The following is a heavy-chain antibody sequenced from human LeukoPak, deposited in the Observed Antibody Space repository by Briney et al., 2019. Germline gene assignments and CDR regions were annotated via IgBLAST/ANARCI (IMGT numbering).Heavy chain of an antibody. Sequence: GGSLRLSCAASGFTLSGYWMSWVRQAPGKGLEWVANMNQDGSDINYVDSVRGRFTISRDNAKNSLYLQMNTLRAEDTAVYYCARDYSYGPGAYYYYGMDVWGQGTTVTVSS. J-gene: IGHJ6*02. CDR3: ARDYSYGPGAYYYYGMDV. V-gene: IGHV3-7*03. D-gene: IGHD5-18*01. CDR1: GFTLSGYW. CDR2: MNQDGSDI.